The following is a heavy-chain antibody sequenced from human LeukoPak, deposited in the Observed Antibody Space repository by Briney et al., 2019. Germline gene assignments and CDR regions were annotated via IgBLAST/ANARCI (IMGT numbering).Heavy chain of an antibody. V-gene: IGHV3-48*04. D-gene: IGHD2-21*01. CDR1: GFTFSSYS. CDR3: ARVGPGYSLDY. J-gene: IGHJ4*02. CDR2: ISSSGSTI. Sequence: PGGSLRLSCAASGFTFSSYSMNWVRQAPGKGLEWVSYISSSGSTIYYADSVKGRFTISRDNAKNSLYLQMNSLRAEDTAVYYCARVGPGYSLDYWGQGTLVTVSS.